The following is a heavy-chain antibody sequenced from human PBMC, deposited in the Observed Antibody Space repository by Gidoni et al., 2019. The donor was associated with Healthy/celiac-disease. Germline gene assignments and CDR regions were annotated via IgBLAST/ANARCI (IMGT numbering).Heavy chain of an antibody. CDR1: GFTFSSYW. CDR2: IKQDGSEK. J-gene: IGHJ3*02. CDR3: ARDRFYIAPDAFDI. V-gene: IGHV3-7*01. Sequence: GSGGGVVQPGGSLRLSCAASGFTFSSYWMSWVRQAPGKGLEWVANIKQDGSEKYYLDSVKGRFTISRDNAKNSLYLQMNSLRAEDTAVYYCARDRFYIAPDAFDIWGQGTMVTVSS. D-gene: IGHD2-15*01.